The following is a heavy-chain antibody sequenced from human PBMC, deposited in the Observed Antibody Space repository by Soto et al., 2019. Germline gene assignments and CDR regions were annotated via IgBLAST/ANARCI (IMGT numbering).Heavy chain of an antibody. J-gene: IGHJ6*03. D-gene: IGHD5-12*01. CDR2: IIPILGIA. CDR1: GGTFSSYT. V-gene: IGHV1-69*02. CDR3: ARAAKGYSGYDRYYYYMDV. Sequence: GPSVKVSCKASGGTFSSYTISWVRQAPGQGLEWMGRIIPILGIANYAQKFQGRVTITADKSTSTAYMELSSLRSEDTAVYYCARAAKGYSGYDRYYYYMDVWGKGTTVTVSS.